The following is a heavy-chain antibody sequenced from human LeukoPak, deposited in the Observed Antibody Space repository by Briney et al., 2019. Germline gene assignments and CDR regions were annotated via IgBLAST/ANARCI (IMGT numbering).Heavy chain of an antibody. V-gene: IGHV3-48*03. J-gene: IGHJ3*02. D-gene: IGHD3-22*01. Sequence: GGSLRLSCAASGFTFSSYEMNWVRQAPGKGLEWVSYISSSGTTIYYADSVKGRFTISRDNAKNSLYLQMNSLRAEDTAVYYCARAHGRGYAFDIWGQGTMVTVSS. CDR1: GFTFSSYE. CDR2: ISSSGTTI. CDR3: ARAHGRGYAFDI.